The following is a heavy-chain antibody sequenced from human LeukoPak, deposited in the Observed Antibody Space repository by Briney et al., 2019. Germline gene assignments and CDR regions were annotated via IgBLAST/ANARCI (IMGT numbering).Heavy chain of an antibody. CDR2: INSDGSST. D-gene: IGHD3-3*01. J-gene: IGHJ6*02. CDR1: GFTFSSYW. V-gene: IGHV3-74*01. Sequence: GGSLRPSCAASGFTFSSYWMHWVRQAPGKGLVWVSRINSDGSSTSYADSVRGRFTISRDNAKNTLYLQMNSLRAEDTAVYYCARERGSGYGMDVWGQGTTVTVSS. CDR3: ARERGSGYGMDV.